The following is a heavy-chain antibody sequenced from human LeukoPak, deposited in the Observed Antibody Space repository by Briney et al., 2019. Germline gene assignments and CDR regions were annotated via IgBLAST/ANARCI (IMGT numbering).Heavy chain of an antibody. CDR3: ARGRGVRKVGATLDY. Sequence: PRGSLRLSCAASGFSFSRSWMSWVRQAPGKGLEWVANIKEDGSEKYYVDSVKDRFTISRDNAKNSLFLQMNSLRVEDTAFYYCARGRGVRKVGATLDYWGQGTLVTVSS. J-gene: IGHJ4*02. CDR2: IKEDGSEK. CDR1: GFSFSRSW. V-gene: IGHV3-7*04. D-gene: IGHD1-26*01.